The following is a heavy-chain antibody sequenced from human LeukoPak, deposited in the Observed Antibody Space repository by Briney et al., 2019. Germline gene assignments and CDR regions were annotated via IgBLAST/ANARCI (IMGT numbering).Heavy chain of an antibody. J-gene: IGHJ4*02. CDR2: IGGSGGDT. V-gene: IGHV3-23*01. D-gene: IGHD2-2*01. CDR1: GFTFSSYG. Sequence: GGSLRLSCAASGFTFSSYGMNWVRQAPGKGLEWVSVIGGSGGDTYYADSVKGRFTISRDNSKNRLYLRMNSLRAEDTALYYCAKDFVVVPGLVNYFDSWGQGTLVTVSS. CDR3: AKDFVVVPGLVNYFDS.